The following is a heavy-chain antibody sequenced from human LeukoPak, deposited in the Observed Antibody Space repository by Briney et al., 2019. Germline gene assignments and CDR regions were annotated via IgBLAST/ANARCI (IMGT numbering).Heavy chain of an antibody. CDR1: GGSISPYY. D-gene: IGHD3-10*01. CDR2: ISYSGST. V-gene: IGHV4-59*01. J-gene: IGHJ3*02. Sequence: ETLSLTCTVSGGSISPYYWSWLRQPPGKGLEWIGYISYSGSTKNNPSLKSRDTISVDTSKNQFSLKLTSVTAADTAVYYCAKEGAESFPDAFDIWGQGTMITVSS. CDR3: AKEGAESFPDAFDI.